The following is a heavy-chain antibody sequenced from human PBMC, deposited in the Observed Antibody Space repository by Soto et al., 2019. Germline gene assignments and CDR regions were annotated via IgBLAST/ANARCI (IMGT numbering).Heavy chain of an antibody. D-gene: IGHD6-19*01. V-gene: IGHV3-23*01. CDR2: ISGGGGST. CDR1: GFTFSSYA. CDR3: PKDRSGANCDGMDV. Sequence: EVQLLESGGGLVQPGGSLRLSCAASGFTFSSYAMSWVRQAPGKGLEWISAISGGGGSTYYADSVKGRFTLSRHNAKNTLYLQLNSLRAEDTAVYYCPKDRSGANCDGMDVWGQGTTVTVSS. J-gene: IGHJ6*02.